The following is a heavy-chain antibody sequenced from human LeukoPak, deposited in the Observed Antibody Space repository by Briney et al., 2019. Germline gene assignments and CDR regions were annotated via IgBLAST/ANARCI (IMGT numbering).Heavy chain of an antibody. Sequence: SQTLSLTCTVSGGSISSGSYYWSWTRQPAGKGLVWIGRIYTSGSTNYNPSLKSRVTISVDTSKNQFSLKLSSVTAADTAVYYCARDRDFWSGYYYYYYMDVWGKGTTVTVSS. CDR2: IYTSGST. CDR3: ARDRDFWSGYYYYYYMDV. J-gene: IGHJ6*03. CDR1: GGSISSGSYY. D-gene: IGHD3-3*01. V-gene: IGHV4-61*02.